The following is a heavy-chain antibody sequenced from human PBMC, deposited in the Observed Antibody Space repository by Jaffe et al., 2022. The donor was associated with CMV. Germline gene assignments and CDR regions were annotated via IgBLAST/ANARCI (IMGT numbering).Heavy chain of an antibody. CDR3: AKSKTLRFFDWSIDY. V-gene: IGHV3-9*01. CDR2: ITWNSGTI. CDR1: GFTFDDYA. D-gene: IGHD3-9*01. J-gene: IGHJ4*02. Sequence: EVQLVESGGGLVQPGRSLRLSCAASGFTFDDYAMHWVRHAPGKGLEWVAGITWNSGTIGYADSVKGRFTISRDNAQNSLYLQVNSLTAEDTALYYCAKSKTLRFFDWSIDYWGRGILVTVSS.